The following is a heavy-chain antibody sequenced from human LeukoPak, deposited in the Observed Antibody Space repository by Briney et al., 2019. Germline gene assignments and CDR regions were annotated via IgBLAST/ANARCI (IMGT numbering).Heavy chain of an antibody. CDR2: ISGDSSSI. D-gene: IGHD1-1*01. Sequence: PGGSLRLSCATSEFTFSSYIMNWVRQAPGKGLEWVSSISGDSSSIFYADSVKGRFTISRDNAKSSLYLQMNSLRAEDTAVYYCARDSRGHWLGWFDPWGQGTLVTVSS. CDR1: EFTFSSYI. V-gene: IGHV3-21*01. J-gene: IGHJ5*02. CDR3: ARDSRGHWLGWFDP.